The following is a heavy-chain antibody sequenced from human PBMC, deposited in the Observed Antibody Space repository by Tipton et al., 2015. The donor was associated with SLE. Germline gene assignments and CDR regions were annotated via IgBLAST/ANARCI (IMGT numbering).Heavy chain of an antibody. CDR2: IYNTGST. Sequence: LRLSCAASGFTFKSYAMSWLRQPPGKGLEWIGRIYNTGSTNYKSSLQSRVTISLDTSNNQFSLRLHSVTVADTAVYYCARGGLYETSAYSVGFDIWGQGTLVTVSP. CDR3: ARGGLYETSAYSVGFDI. D-gene: IGHD3-22*01. CDR1: GFTFKSYA. V-gene: IGHV4-4*09. J-gene: IGHJ3*02.